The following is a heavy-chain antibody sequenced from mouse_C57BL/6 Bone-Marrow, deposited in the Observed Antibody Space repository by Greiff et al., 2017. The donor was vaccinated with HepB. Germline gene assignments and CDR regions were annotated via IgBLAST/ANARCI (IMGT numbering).Heavy chain of an antibody. CDR1: GFTFTDYY. Sequence: EVKLMESGGGLVQPGGSLSLSCAASGFTFTDYYMSWVRQPPGKALEWLGFIRNKANGYTTEYSASVKGRFTISRDNSQSILYLQMNALRAEDSATYYCARPFYYYGPFAYWGQGTLVTVSA. D-gene: IGHD1-1*01. V-gene: IGHV7-3*01. CDR3: ARPFYYYGPFAY. J-gene: IGHJ3*01. CDR2: IRNKANGYTT.